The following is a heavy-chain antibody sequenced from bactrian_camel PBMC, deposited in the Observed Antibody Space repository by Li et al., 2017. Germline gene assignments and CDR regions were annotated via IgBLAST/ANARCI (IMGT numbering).Heavy chain of an antibody. D-gene: IGHD2*01. V-gene: IGHV3S6*01. CDR2: LDSDGET. Sequence: QVQLVESGGGSVQAGGSLRLSCAVSVSSANDYCLGWFRQASGKEREWVGSLDSDGETTYADSVKGRFTISRDNAKNSVYLQMNSLKLEDTAMYYCAADFGPYCSGSYLARRANFEGQGTQVTVS. J-gene: IGHJ4*01. CDR1: VSSANDYC.